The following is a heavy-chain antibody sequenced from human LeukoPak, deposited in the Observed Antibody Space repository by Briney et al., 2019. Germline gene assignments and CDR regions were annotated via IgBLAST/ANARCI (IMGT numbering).Heavy chain of an antibody. Sequence: PGGSLRLSCAASGFPFDISWLNWVRQAPGKGPEWVATMKPGGSEKYYVDSVKGRFTISRDNAKNSVYLQVDSLRVEDTAVYYCAKDAFWGRGTLVTVSS. CDR3: AKDAF. CDR1: GFPFDISW. J-gene: IGHJ4*02. CDR2: MKPGGSEK. V-gene: IGHV3-7*01.